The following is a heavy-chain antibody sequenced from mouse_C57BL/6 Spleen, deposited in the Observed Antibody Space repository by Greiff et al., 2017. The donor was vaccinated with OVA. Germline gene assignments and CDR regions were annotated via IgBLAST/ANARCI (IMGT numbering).Heavy chain of an antibody. Sequence: QVQLQQPGAELVRPGSSVKLSCKASGYTFTSYWMDWVKQRPGQGLEWIGNIYPSDSETHYNQKFKDKATLTVDKSSSTAYMQLSSLTSEGSAVYYCARGAGYLDYWGQGTTLTVSS. CDR2: IYPSDSET. CDR3: ARGAGYLDY. J-gene: IGHJ2*01. CDR1: GYTFTSYW. V-gene: IGHV1-61*01. D-gene: IGHD3-3*01.